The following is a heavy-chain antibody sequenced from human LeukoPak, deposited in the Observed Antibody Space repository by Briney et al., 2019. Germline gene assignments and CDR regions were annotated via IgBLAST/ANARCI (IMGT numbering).Heavy chain of an antibody. D-gene: IGHD2-15*01. CDR2: ISSNGGST. J-gene: IGHJ4*02. CDR1: GFTFSSYA. Sequence: PGGSLRLSCAASGFTFSSYAMHWVRQAPGKGLEYVSAISSNGGSTYYANSVKGRLTISRDNSKNTLYLQVGSPRAEDMAVYYCARGWYFDYWGQGTLVTVSS. V-gene: IGHV3-64*01. CDR3: ARGWYFDY.